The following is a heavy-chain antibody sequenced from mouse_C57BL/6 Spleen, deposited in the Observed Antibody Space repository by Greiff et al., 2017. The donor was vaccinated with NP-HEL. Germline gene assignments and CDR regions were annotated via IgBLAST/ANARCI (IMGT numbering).Heavy chain of an antibody. Sequence: VQLVESGAELARPGASVKLSCKASGYTFTSYGISWVKQRTGQGLEWIGEIYPRSGNTYYYEKFKGKATLTADKSSSTAYMELRSLTSEDSAVYFCASLAGLWYQGYAMDYWGQGTSVTVSS. J-gene: IGHJ4*01. CDR1: GYTFTSYG. V-gene: IGHV1-81*01. CDR2: IYPRSGNT. D-gene: IGHD2-1*01. CDR3: ASLAGLWYQGYAMDY.